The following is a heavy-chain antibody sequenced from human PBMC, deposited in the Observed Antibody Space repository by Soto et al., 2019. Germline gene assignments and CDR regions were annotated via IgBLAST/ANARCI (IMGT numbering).Heavy chain of an antibody. CDR1: GYTFTGYY. CDR3: ARFSKG. J-gene: IGHJ6*02. Sequence: ASVKVSCKASGYTFTGYYMHWVRQAPGQGLEWMGWINPNSGGTNYAQKFQGRFTISRDNAKNSLYLQMNSLRAEDTAVYYCARFSKGWGQGTTVTVSS. V-gene: IGHV1-2*02. CDR2: INPNSGGT.